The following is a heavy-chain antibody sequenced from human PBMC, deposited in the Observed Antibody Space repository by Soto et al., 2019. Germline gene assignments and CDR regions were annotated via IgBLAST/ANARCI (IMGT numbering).Heavy chain of an antibody. D-gene: IGHD1-1*01. J-gene: IGHJ6*01. CDR2: IFYSGGT. V-gene: IGHV4-59*01. CDR1: GVSIDKYY. CDR3: ARGIQPPTLSPWDV. Sequence: SETLSLTCNVSGVSIDKYYWTWIRQSPGRGLKWSGYIFYSGGTNYNPSLKSRVTISADVSKSLVSLKMTSVSAADTALYYCARGIQPPTLSPWDVWGQGTTVTVYS.